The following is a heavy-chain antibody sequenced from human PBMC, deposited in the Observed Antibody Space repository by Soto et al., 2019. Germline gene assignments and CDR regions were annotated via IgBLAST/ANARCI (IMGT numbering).Heavy chain of an antibody. Sequence: SETLSLTCTVSGGSISSYYWSWIRQPPGKGLEWIGYIYYSGSTNYNPSLKSRVTISVDTSKNQFSLKLSSVTAADTAVYYCARRVAAAGCIWFDPCGQGTLVTVSS. D-gene: IGHD6-13*01. CDR2: IYYSGST. V-gene: IGHV4-59*08. J-gene: IGHJ5*02. CDR3: ARRVAAAGCIWFDP. CDR1: GGSISSYY.